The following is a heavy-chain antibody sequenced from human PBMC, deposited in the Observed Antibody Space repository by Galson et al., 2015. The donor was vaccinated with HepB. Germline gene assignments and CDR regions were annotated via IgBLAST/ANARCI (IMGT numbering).Heavy chain of an antibody. V-gene: IGHV3-21*01. CDR2: ISSSSSYI. D-gene: IGHD6-19*01. Sequence: SLRLSCAASGFTFSSYSMNWVRQAPGKGLEWVSSISSSSSYIYYADSVKGRFTISRDNAKNSLYLQMNSLRAEDTAVYYCARDPPGIAVAGKNWFDPWGQGTLVTVSS. CDR3: ARDPPGIAVAGKNWFDP. CDR1: GFTFSSYS. J-gene: IGHJ5*02.